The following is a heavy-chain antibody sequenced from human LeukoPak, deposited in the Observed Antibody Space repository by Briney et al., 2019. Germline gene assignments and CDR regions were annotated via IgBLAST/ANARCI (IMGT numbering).Heavy chain of an antibody. CDR3: ASEYSSSVDP. J-gene: IGHJ5*02. CDR1: GYTFTSYY. D-gene: IGHD6-6*01. Sequence: ASVKVSCKASGYTFTSYYMHWVRQAPGQGLEWMGIINPSGGSTSYAQKFQGRVTMTRDISTSTVYMDLSSLRSEDTAVYYCASEYSSSVDPWGQGTLVTVSS. CDR2: INPSGGST. V-gene: IGHV1-46*01.